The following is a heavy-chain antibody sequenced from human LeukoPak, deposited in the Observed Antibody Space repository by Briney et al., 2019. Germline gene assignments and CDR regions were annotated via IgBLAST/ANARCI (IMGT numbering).Heavy chain of an antibody. Sequence: GGSLRLSCAASGFTFSSYCMHWVRQAPGKGLEWVAVISYDGSNKYYADSVKGRFTISRDNSKNTLYLQMNSLRAEDTAVYYCARDSSQDAFDIWGQGTMVTVSS. D-gene: IGHD6-13*01. CDR1: GFTFSSYC. J-gene: IGHJ3*02. CDR2: ISYDGSNK. CDR3: ARDSSQDAFDI. V-gene: IGHV3-30*03.